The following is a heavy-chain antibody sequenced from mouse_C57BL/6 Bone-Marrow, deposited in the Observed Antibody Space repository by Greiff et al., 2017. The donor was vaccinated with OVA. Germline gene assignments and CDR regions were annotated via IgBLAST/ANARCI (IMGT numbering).Heavy chain of an antibody. J-gene: IGHJ3*01. Sequence: QVQLKQSGAELARPGASVKLSCKASGYTFTSYGISWVKQRTGQGLEWIGEIYPRSGNTYYNEKFKGKATLTADKSSSTAYMELRSLTSEDSAVYFCARYGNYDLSWFAYGGQGTLVTVSA. D-gene: IGHD2-4*01. V-gene: IGHV1-81*01. CDR3: ARYGNYDLSWFAY. CDR1: GYTFTSYG. CDR2: IYPRSGNT.